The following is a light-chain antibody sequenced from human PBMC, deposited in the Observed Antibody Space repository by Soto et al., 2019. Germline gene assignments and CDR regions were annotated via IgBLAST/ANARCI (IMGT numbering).Light chain of an antibody. V-gene: IGLV2-8*01. CDR3: LSYTNTKNLV. J-gene: IGLJ2*01. CDR2: EVS. CDR1: SSDVGAYNY. Sequence: QSALTQPPSASGSPGQSVTISCTGTSSDVGAYNYVSWYQRHPGKAPKLLIYEVSKRPSGVPDRFSGSKSGNTASLTVSGLQADDEADYYGLSYTNTKNLVFGGGTKLTVL.